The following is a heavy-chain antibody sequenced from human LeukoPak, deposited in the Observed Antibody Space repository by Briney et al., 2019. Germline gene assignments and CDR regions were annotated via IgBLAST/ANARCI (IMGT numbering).Heavy chain of an antibody. CDR2: INPNSGGT. CDR3: ARIPRSYGSGSYYNPYLDY. D-gene: IGHD3-10*01. CDR1: GYTFTGYY. J-gene: IGHJ4*02. V-gene: IGHV1-2*02. Sequence: GAPVKVSCKASGYTFTGYYMHWVRQAPGQGLEGMGWINPNSGGTNYAQKFQGRVTMTRDTSISTAYMELSRLRSDDTAVYYCARIPRSYGSGSYYNPYLDYWGQGTLVTVSS.